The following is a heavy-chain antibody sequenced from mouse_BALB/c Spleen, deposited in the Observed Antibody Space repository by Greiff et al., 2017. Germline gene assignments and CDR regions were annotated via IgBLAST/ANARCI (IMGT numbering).Heavy chain of an antibody. CDR3: ARGGDGGFYEFAY. CDR1: GFSLTSYG. CDR2: IWAGGST. Sequence: QVQLKESGPGLVAPSQSLSITCTVSGFSLTSYGVHWVRQPPGKGLEWLGVIWAGGSTNYNSALMSRLSISKDNSKSQVFLKMNSLQTDDTAMYYCARGGDGGFYEFAYWGQGTLVTVSA. V-gene: IGHV2-9*02. D-gene: IGHD1-1*01. J-gene: IGHJ3*01.